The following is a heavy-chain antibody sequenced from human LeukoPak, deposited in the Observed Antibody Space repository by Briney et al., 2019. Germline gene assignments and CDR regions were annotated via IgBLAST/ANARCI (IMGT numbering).Heavy chain of an antibody. J-gene: IGHJ4*02. CDR2: ISTTGSTI. Sequence: PGGSLRLSCAASGITFSGSEMNWVRQAPGKGLEWVSYISTTGSTIYYADSVKGRFTISRDNAKNSLYLQMSSLRAEDTAVYYCARGDDYGDNSFDYWGQGTLVTVSS. CDR3: ARGDDYGDNSFDY. V-gene: IGHV3-48*03. CDR1: GITFSGSE. D-gene: IGHD4-17*01.